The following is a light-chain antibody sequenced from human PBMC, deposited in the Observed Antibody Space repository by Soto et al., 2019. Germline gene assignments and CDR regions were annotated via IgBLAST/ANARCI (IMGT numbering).Light chain of an antibody. J-gene: IGKJ2*01. CDR2: DAS. CDR1: QDISNR. CDR3: QNCFTVPYT. V-gene: IGKV1-33*01. Sequence: DIQMTQSPSSLSASVGDRITITCQASQDISNRLNWYHQKPGKAPNLLIYDASNLAAGVQSGFSGSGSGTHFTFTITSLQPEDIGTYYCQNCFTVPYTFGQGTKVDI.